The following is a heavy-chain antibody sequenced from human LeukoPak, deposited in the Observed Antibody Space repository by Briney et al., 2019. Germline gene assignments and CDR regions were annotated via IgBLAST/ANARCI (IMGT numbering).Heavy chain of an antibody. J-gene: IGHJ6*04. Sequence: ASVKVSCKASGYTFTGYYMHWVRQAPGQGLEWMGRINPNSGGTNYAQKFRGRVTMTRDTSISTAYMELSRLRSEDTAVYSCDRGSEITIFGVVTRLNYYYGMDVWGKGTTVTVSS. CDR2: INPNSGGT. CDR3: DRGSEITIFGVVTRLNYYYGMDV. V-gene: IGHV1-2*06. D-gene: IGHD3-3*01. CDR1: GYTFTGYY.